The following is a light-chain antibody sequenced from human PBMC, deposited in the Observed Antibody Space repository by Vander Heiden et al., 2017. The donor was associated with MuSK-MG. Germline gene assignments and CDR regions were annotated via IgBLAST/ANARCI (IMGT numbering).Light chain of an antibody. J-gene: IGLJ2*01. V-gene: IGLV3-1*01. CDR2: QDS. CDR3: QAWDSSTAV. Sequence: SYELTQPPPVSVSPGQTASITCSGEKLGNKYACWYQQKPGQSPVLVIFQDSKRPSGIPERFSGSNSGNTATLTISGTQAMDEADYYCQAWDSSTAVFGGGTKLTV. CDR1: KLGNKY.